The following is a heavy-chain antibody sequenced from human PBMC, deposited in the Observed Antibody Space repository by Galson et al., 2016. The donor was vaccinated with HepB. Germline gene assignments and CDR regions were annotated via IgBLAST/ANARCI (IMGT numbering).Heavy chain of an antibody. Sequence: QSGAEVKKPGESLRISCKVSGHTLIELPINWVRQAPGKGLEWMGRFDPEDGETIYAQKSQGRVTMTEDTSTDTAYMELSSLRSEDTAIYYCASQVLFGPYNDFTCGGAKRPFDPWGPGTLVTV. CDR3: ASQVLFGPYNDFTCGGAKRPFDP. V-gene: IGHV1-24*01. D-gene: IGHD3-16*01. CDR1: GHTLIELP. CDR2: FDPEDGET. J-gene: IGHJ5*02.